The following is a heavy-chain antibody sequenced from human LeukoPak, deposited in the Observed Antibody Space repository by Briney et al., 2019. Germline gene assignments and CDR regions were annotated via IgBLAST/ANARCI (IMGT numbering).Heavy chain of an antibody. J-gene: IGHJ4*02. V-gene: IGHV4-34*01. CDR1: GGSFSGYY. D-gene: IGHD3-16*02. Sequence: TSETLSLTCAVYGGSFSGYYWSWIRQPPGKGLEWIGEINHSGSTNYNPSLKSRVTISVDTSKNQFSLKLSSVTAADTAVYYCARGRGIYDYVWGSYRLPKNFDYWGQGTLVTVSS. CDR2: INHSGST. CDR3: ARGRGIYDYVWGSYRLPKNFDY.